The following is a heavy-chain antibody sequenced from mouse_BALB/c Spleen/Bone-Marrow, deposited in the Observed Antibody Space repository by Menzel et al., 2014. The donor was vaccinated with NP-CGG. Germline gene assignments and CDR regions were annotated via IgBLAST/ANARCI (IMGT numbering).Heavy chain of an antibody. CDR2: IWAGGST. J-gene: IGHJ3*01. CDR3: AGTGPFAY. CDR1: GFSLTSYG. D-gene: IGHD4-1*01. V-gene: IGHV2-9*02. Sequence: VQLQESGPGLVAPSQSLSITCTVSGFSLTSYGVLWVRQPPGKGLEWLGVIWAGGSTNYNSALMSRLSISKDNSKSQVFLKMNSLQTDDTAMYYCAGTGPFAYWGQGTLVTVSA.